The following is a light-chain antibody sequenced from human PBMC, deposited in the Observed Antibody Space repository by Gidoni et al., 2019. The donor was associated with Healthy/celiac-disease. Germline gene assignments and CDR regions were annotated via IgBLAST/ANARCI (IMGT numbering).Light chain of an antibody. V-gene: IGKV1-9*01. Sequence: DIQLTQSPSFLSASVGDRVTITCRASQGISSYLAWYQQKPGKAPKLLIYAASTLQSGVPSRFSGSGSGTEFTLNISSLQPEDFATYYCQQLNSYPYSFGQGTKLEIK. CDR3: QQLNSYPYS. CDR2: AAS. J-gene: IGKJ2*03. CDR1: QGISSY.